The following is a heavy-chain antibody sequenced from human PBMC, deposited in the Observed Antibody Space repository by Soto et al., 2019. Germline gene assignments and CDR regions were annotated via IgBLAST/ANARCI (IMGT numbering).Heavy chain of an antibody. CDR1: GYPFTGYW. J-gene: IGHJ3*02. CDR3: ARRVVVHPASTPVALDT. CDR2: INPSGGRT. V-gene: IGHV1-46*01. D-gene: IGHD2-15*01. Sequence: QVQLVQSGAEAKKPGASVKVSCKASGYPFTGYWIHWVRQVPGHGLEWMGIINPSGGRTDYAQKFQGRATMTRDTSISTVYMELSGLRSEDTAVYYCARRVVVHPASTPVALDTWGQGTLVTVSS.